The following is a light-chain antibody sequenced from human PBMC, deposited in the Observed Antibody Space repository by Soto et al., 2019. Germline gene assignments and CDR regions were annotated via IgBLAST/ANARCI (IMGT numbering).Light chain of an antibody. CDR2: SNN. J-gene: IGLJ7*01. CDR1: NFNVKNNY. CDR3: ASWDDSLSETV. V-gene: IGLV1-47*01. Sequence: QSVLTQPPSLSGTPGQRVTISFSGSNFNVKNNYVYWYQQFAGTAPKLLIYSNNRRPSGVPDRFSGSKSGSSASLAISGLAHEDEDDYYCASWDDSLSETVFGGGTQLTVL.